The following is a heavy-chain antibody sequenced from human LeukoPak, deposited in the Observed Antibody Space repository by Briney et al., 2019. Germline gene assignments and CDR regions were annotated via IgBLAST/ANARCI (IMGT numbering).Heavy chain of an antibody. Sequence: GGSLRLSCAASGFTFSSYVMHWVRQAPGKGLEWVAFIRFDSTNYYYADSVKGRFTISRDNSQNTLYLQMNSLRVEDTAMYYCAKGLHCSSWNDAFDIWGQGTVVTVSS. V-gene: IGHV3-30*02. CDR1: GFTFSSYV. CDR3: AKGLHCSSWNDAFDI. J-gene: IGHJ3*02. CDR2: IRFDSTNY. D-gene: IGHD6-13*01.